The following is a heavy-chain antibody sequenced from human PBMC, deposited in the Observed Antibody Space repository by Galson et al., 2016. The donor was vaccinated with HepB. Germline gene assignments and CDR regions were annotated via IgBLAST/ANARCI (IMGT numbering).Heavy chain of an antibody. V-gene: IGHV3-21*04. CDR2: IWSSGSYK. Sequence: SLRLSCAASGFTFTAYNMHWVRQAPGTGLEWVSSIWSSGSYKYYADSVKGRFTISRDNAQNSVHLQMDSLRVEDTAIYYCATFPAFRDGLGYWGQGTPVTVSS. CDR3: ATFPAFRDGLGY. CDR1: GFTFTAYN. D-gene: IGHD5-24*01. J-gene: IGHJ4*02.